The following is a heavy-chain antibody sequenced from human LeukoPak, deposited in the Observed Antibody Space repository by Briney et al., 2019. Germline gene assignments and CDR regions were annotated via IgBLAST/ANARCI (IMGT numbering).Heavy chain of an antibody. Sequence: ASVKVSCKASGYTFTGYYMHWVRQAPGQGLEWMGWINPNSGGTNYAQKFQGRVTMTRDTSISTAYMELSRLRSDDTAVYYCARELPGRFHFDYWGQGTLVTVSS. J-gene: IGHJ4*02. CDR3: ARELPGRFHFDY. CDR1: GYTFTGYY. CDR2: INPNSGGT. V-gene: IGHV1-2*02. D-gene: IGHD2-21*01.